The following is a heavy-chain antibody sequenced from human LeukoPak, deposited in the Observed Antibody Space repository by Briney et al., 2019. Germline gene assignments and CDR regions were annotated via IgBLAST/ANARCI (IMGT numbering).Heavy chain of an antibody. CDR1: GGSISSYY. J-gene: IGHJ4*02. D-gene: IGHD3-10*01. CDR2: IYYSGST. CDR3: ARQGLYGSGSLNY. Sequence: SETLSLTCTVSGGSISSYYWSWIRQPPGKGLEWIGYIYYSGSTNYNPSLKSRVTISVDTSKNQFSLKLSSVTAADTAVYYCARQGLYGSGSLNYWGQGTLVTVSS. V-gene: IGHV4-59*08.